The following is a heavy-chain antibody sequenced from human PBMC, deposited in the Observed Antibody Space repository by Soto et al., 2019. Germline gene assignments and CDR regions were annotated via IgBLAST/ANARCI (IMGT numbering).Heavy chain of an antibody. CDR2: ISGSGGST. D-gene: IGHD2-15*01. CDR3: AKTRGYCSGGSCYCDY. CDR1: GFTFSSYA. Sequence: EVQLLESGGGLVQPGGSLRLSCAASGFTFSSYAMTWVRQAPGKGLEWVSAISGSGGSTYYADSVKGRFTISRDNSKSTLYLLMNGLRAEDTAVYYCAKTRGYCSGGSCYCDYWGQGTLVTVSS. V-gene: IGHV3-23*01. J-gene: IGHJ4*02.